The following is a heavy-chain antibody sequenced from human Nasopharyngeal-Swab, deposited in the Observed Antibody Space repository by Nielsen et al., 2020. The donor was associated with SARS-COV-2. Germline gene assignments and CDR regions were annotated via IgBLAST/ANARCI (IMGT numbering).Heavy chain of an antibody. Sequence: GESLKISCAASGFTFSSYWMSWVRQAPGKGLEWVANIKQDGSEKYYVDSVKGRFTISRDNAKNSLYLQMNSLRAEDTAVYYCARDRRQQLRPEGLFDPWGQGTLVTVSS. CDR3: ARDRRQQLRPEGLFDP. V-gene: IGHV3-7*04. CDR1: GFTFSSYW. CDR2: IKQDGSEK. J-gene: IGHJ5*02. D-gene: IGHD6-13*01.